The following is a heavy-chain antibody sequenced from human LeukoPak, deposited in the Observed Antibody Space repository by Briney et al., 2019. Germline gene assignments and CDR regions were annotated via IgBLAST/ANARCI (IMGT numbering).Heavy chain of an antibody. CDR2: INPNSGGT. D-gene: IGHD2-2*01. J-gene: IGHJ5*02. Sequence: PWASVKVSCKASGYTFTGYYMHWVRQAPGQGLEWMGWINPNSGGTNYAQKFQGRVTMTRDTSISTAYMELSRLRSDDTAVYYCARDPIICSSTSCYDWVRDLNNWFDPWGQGTLVTVSS. CDR3: ARDPIICSSTSCYDWVRDLNNWFDP. V-gene: IGHV1-2*02. CDR1: GYTFTGYY.